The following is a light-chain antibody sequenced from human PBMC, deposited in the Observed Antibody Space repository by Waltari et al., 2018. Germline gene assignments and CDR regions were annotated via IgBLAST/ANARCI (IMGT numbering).Light chain of an antibody. V-gene: IGKV1-27*01. J-gene: IGKJ1*01. CDR3: QEYNSAPRRT. CDR1: QGISNY. CDR2: AAS. Sequence: DIQMTQSPSSLSASVGDRVTITCRASQGISNYLAWYQQKPGKVPKVLIYAASSLQSGVPSRFSGSGSGTHFTLTISSLQVEDVATYYCQEYNSAPRRTFGQGTKVEI.